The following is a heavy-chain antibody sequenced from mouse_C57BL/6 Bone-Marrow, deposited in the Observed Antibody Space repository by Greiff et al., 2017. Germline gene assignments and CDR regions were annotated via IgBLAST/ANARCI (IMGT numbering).Heavy chain of an antibody. D-gene: IGHD1-1*01. CDR3: ARNYGRERFYAMDY. J-gene: IGHJ4*01. CDR1: GFTFSDYG. CDR2: ISSGSSTI. Sequence: EVQGVESGGGLVKPGGSLKLSCAASGFTFSDYGMHWVRQAPEKGLEWVAYISSGSSTIYYADTVKGRFTISRDNAKNTLFLQMTSLRSEDTAMYYCARNYGRERFYAMDYWGQGTSVTVSS. V-gene: IGHV5-17*01.